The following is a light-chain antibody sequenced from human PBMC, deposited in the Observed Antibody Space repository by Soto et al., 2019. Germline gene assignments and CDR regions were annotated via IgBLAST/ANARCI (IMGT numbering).Light chain of an antibody. CDR1: SSDVGSYNL. Sequence: QSALTQPASVSGSPGQSITISCTGTSSDVGSYNLVSWYQQHPGKAPKLMIYEVSKRPSGVSNRFSGSKSGNTASLTISGLQARDEADYYCCSYGVFGTGTKLTVL. V-gene: IGLV2-23*02. CDR3: CSYGV. CDR2: EVS. J-gene: IGLJ1*01.